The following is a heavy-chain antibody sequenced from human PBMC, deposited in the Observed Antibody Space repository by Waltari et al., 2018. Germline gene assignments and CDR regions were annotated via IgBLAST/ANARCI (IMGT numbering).Heavy chain of an antibody. D-gene: IGHD6-13*01. CDR3: ARDYGSSSWYSRDWFDP. CDR2: INPNSGGT. J-gene: IGHJ5*02. Sequence: QVQLVQSGAEVKKPGASVKVSCKASGYTFTGYYIHWVRQAPGQGLEWMGRINPNSGGTNYAQKFQGRVTMTRDTSISTAYMELSRLRSDDTAVYYCARDYGSSSWYSRDWFDPWGQGTLVTVSS. V-gene: IGHV1-2*06. CDR1: GYTFTGYY.